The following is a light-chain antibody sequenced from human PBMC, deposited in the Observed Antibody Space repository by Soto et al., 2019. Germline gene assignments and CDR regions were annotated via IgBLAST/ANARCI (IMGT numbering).Light chain of an antibody. CDR1: QSVSTY. J-gene: IGKJ1*01. Sequence: EIVLTQSPATLSLSPGERATLSCRASQSVSTYLAWYQQKPGQAPRLLIYDASIRATDIPARFSGSGSGTDFTLTISSLEPEDFAIYYCQQRSNWPPWTFGQGTKVDIK. CDR3: QQRSNWPPWT. V-gene: IGKV3-11*01. CDR2: DAS.